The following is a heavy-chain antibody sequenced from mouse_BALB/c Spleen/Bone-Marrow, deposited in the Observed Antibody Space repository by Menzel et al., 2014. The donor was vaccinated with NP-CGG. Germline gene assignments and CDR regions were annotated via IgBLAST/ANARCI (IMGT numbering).Heavy chain of an antibody. CDR2: ISSGSSII. D-gene: IGHD2-14*01. V-gene: IGHV5-17*02. CDR3: TRCRYGYAMDY. CDR1: GFTFSSFG. J-gene: IGHJ4*01. Sequence: EVMLVESGGGLVQPGGPRKLSCAASGFTFSSFGMHWVRQAPEKGLERVAYISSGSSIIYYADTVKGRLPISRDNPKNNLLLQMPNLRSEVTAKYYCTRCRYGYAMDYWGQGTSVTVSP.